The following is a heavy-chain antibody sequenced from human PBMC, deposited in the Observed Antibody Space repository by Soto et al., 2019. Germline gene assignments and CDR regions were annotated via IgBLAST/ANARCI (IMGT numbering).Heavy chain of an antibody. CDR3: ARQAINWNYVIPTNWFDP. CDR1: GGSISSSSYY. V-gene: IGHV4-39*01. D-gene: IGHD1-7*01. CDR2: IYYSGST. Sequence: QLQLQESGPGLVKPSETLSLTCTVSGGSISSSSYYWGWIRQPPGKGLEWIGSIYYSGSTYYNPSLKSRVTTSVDPSTNQFSLKLSSVTAADTSVYYCARQAINWNYVIPTNWFDPWGQGPLVTVSS. J-gene: IGHJ5*02.